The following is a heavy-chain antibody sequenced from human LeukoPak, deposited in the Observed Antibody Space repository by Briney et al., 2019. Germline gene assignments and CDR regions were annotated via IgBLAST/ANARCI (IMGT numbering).Heavy chain of an antibody. CDR2: INHSGST. J-gene: IGHJ4*02. CDR1: GGSFSGYY. D-gene: IGHD3-10*01. Sequence: SETLSLTCAVYGGSFSGYYWSWIRQPPGKGLEWIGEINHSGSTNYNPSLKSRVTISVDTSKNQFSLKLSSVTAADTAVYYCARGLREILMVRGILDYWGQGTLVTVSS. V-gene: IGHV4-34*01. CDR3: ARGLREILMVRGILDY.